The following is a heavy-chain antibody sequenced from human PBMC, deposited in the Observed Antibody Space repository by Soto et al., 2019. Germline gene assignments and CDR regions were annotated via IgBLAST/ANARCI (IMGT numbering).Heavy chain of an antibody. CDR1: GGTFSSYA. D-gene: IGHD3-10*01. CDR3: AREGFMGDAFDI. J-gene: IGHJ3*02. CDR2: IIPIFGTA. Sequence: ASLKVSCKASGGTFSSYAISWVRQAPGQGLEWMGVIIPIFGTANYAQKFQGRVTITADKSTSTAYMELSSLRSEDTAVYYCAREGFMGDAFDIWGQGTMVTVSS. V-gene: IGHV1-69*06.